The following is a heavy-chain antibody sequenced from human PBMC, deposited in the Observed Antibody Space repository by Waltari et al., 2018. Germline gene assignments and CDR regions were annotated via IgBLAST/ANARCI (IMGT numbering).Heavy chain of an antibody. Sequence: QTQLVQSGVEVKRPGASVKVSCKASGYSFSDYKITWVRQAPGQGLEWMGWVSGYNEDTNYAQNFQGRVTMTTDRSTATAYLELTSLKSDDTAVYYCARGAVFGVVINWYFDLWGPGTLVTVSS. V-gene: IGHV1-18*04. CDR1: GYSFSDYK. D-gene: IGHD3-3*01. CDR3: ARGAVFGVVINWYFDL. J-gene: IGHJ2*01. CDR2: VSGYNEDT.